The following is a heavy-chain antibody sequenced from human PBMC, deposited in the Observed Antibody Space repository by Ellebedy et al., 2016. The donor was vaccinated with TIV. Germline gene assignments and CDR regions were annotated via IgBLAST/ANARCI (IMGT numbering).Heavy chain of an antibody. Sequence: GESLKISCAASGFTFSSYWMSWVRQAPGKGLEWVANIKQDGSEKYYVDSVKGRFTISRDNAKNSLYLQMNSLRAEDTAVYYCARDGACGGDCYGDNYWGQGSLVTVSS. CDR2: IKQDGSEK. J-gene: IGHJ4*02. CDR1: GFTFSSYW. CDR3: ARDGACGGDCYGDNY. D-gene: IGHD2-21*02. V-gene: IGHV3-7*01.